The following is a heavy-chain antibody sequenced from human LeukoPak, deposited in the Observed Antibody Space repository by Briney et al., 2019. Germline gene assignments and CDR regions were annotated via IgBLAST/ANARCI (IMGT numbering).Heavy chain of an antibody. D-gene: IGHD3-22*01. CDR2: ISYVETDK. V-gene: IGHV3-30*18. CDR3: AKDEGYYSDSSGYYPLGY. Sequence: PGGSLRLSCVASGFTSSSYGMHWVRQAPGKGLEWVAVISYVETDKDYADSVRGRFTISRDNSQNTLYLQMNSLTTEDTAVYYCAKDEGYYSDSSGYYPLGYWGQGTLVTVSS. CDR1: GFTSSSYG. J-gene: IGHJ4*02.